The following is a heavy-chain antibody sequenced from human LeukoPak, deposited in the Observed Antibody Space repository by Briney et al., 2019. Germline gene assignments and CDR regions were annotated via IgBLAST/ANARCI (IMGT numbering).Heavy chain of an antibody. D-gene: IGHD3-3*01. CDR3: ASYFWSGYYAGFDP. CDR1: GGSISSSSYY. V-gene: IGHV4-39*07. J-gene: IGHJ5*02. Sequence: SETLSLTCTVSGGSISSSSYYWGWIRQPPGKGLEWIGSIYYSGSTYYNPSLKSRVTISVDTSKNQFSLKLSSVTAADTAVYYCASYFWSGYYAGFDPWGQGTLVTVSS. CDR2: IYYSGST.